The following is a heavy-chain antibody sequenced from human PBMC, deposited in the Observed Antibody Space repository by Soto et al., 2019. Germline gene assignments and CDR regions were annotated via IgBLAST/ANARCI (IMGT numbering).Heavy chain of an antibody. CDR2: IYWDGDE. Sequence: QITLKESGPTLVKPTQTLTLTCTFSGFSLSTSAEGVGWIRQPPGKALEWLALIYWDGDERYSPSLNSRLTITKDTSKNQVVLTMANMDPADTATYSCAHGSCTSADCYPNQYPDYWGQGILVTVSS. CDR3: AHGSCTSADCYPNQYPDY. CDR1: GFSLSTSAEG. V-gene: IGHV2-5*02. J-gene: IGHJ4*02. D-gene: IGHD2-2*01.